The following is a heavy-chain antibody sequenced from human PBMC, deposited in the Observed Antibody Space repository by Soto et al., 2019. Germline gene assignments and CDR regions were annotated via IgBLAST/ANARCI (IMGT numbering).Heavy chain of an antibody. J-gene: IGHJ4*02. CDR3: AKNNRYCSSTNCFVFDY. CDR2: IKQDGSEK. CDR1: GFTFSGYW. V-gene: IGHV3-7*01. D-gene: IGHD2-2*01. Sequence: EVQLVESGGGLVQPGGSLRLSCAASGFTFSGYWMSWVRQAPGKGLEWVANIKQDGSEKYYVDSVKGRFTISRDNAKNSLYLLMNSLRAEDTAVYYCAKNNRYCSSTNCFVFDYWGQGTQVTVSS.